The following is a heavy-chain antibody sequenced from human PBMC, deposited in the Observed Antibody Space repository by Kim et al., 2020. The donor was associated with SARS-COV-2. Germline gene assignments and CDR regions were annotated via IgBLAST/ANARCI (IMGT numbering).Heavy chain of an antibody. J-gene: IGHJ6*02. Sequence: SETLSLTCTVSGGSISSYYWSWIRQPPGKGLEWIGYIYYSGSTNYNPSLKSRVTISVDTSKNQFSLKLSSVTAAGAAVYYCAGSYYDILTGYYLVNNVWGQGTRVPLSS. CDR1: GGSISSYY. V-gene: IGHV4-59*12. D-gene: IGHD3-9*01. CDR2: IYYSGST. CDR3: AGSYYDILTGYYLVNNV.